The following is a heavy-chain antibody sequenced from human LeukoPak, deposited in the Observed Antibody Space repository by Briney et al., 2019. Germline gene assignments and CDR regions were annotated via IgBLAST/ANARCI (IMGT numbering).Heavy chain of an antibody. CDR1: GYTFTSYD. Sequence: ASVKVSCKASGYTFTSYDINWVRQAPGQGLEWMGWISAYNGNTNYAQNLQGRVTMTTDTSTTTAYMELRSLRSDDTAVYYCARGGVYCSGGSCPNNWFDPWGQGTLVTVSS. V-gene: IGHV1-18*01. CDR2: ISAYNGNT. CDR3: ARGGVYCSGGSCPNNWFDP. D-gene: IGHD2-15*01. J-gene: IGHJ5*02.